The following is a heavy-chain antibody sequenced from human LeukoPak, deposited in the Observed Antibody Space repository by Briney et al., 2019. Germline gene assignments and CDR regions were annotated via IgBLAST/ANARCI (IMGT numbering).Heavy chain of an antibody. CDR3: AKDSEVVAY. CDR2: ISGSGGST. D-gene: IGHD3-22*01. J-gene: IGHJ4*02. V-gene: IGHV3-23*01. CDR1: GFTFSSYA. Sequence: GGSLSLSCVAPGFTFSSYAMTWVRQAPGRGLEWVSAISGSGGSTYYADSVKGRFTISRDNSKNTLYLQMNSLRAEDTAVYYCAKDSEVVAYWGQGTLVTVSS.